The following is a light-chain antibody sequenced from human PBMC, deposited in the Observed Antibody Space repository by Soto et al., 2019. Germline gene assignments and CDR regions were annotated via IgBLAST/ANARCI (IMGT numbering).Light chain of an antibody. Sequence: ETVMTQSPATLSVSPGERATLSCWASQSVSSKLAWYQQKPGQAPRLLIYGASTRATGIPARFSGSGSGTEFTLTISSLQSEDFAVYYCQQYNKWPTSGQGTKVDIK. J-gene: IGKJ2*01. CDR2: GAS. CDR1: QSVSSK. CDR3: QQYNKWPT. V-gene: IGKV3D-15*01.